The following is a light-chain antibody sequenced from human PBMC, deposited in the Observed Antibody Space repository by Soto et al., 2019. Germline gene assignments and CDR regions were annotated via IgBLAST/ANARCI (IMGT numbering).Light chain of an antibody. CDR3: QQLNTYPIT. Sequence: IQLTQSPSSLSASVGDRVTITCRASQGISSYLAWYQQKPGKAPKLLIYGASTLEGEVPFRFSGSGSGTDFTLIISSVQPEDFATYYCQQLNTYPITFGQGTRLEIK. V-gene: IGKV1-9*01. J-gene: IGKJ5*01. CDR2: GAS. CDR1: QGISSY.